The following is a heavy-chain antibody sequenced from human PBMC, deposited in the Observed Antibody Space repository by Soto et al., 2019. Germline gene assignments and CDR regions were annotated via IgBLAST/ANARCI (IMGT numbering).Heavy chain of an antibody. Sequence: EVQLVESGGGLVQPGGSLRLSCAASGFTFSSYWMHWVRQAPGKGLVWVSRINSDGSGTSYADSVKGRFTISRDNAKNTVYVQMTILRAVDRAVYCCASPAMVRVGAFDIWGPGTMVTVSS. J-gene: IGHJ3*02. CDR2: INSDGSGT. CDR3: ASPAMVRVGAFDI. CDR1: GFTFSSYW. D-gene: IGHD5-18*01. V-gene: IGHV3-74*01.